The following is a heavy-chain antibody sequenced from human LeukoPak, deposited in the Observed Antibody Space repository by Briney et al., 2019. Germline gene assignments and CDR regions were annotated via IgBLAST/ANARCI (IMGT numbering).Heavy chain of an antibody. D-gene: IGHD3-16*01. CDR2: ISKDGSTT. CDR1: GFSFSSYW. Sequence: GGSLRLSCAASGFSFSSYWMHWVRQAPGKGLVWVSRISKDGSTTNYADSVKGRFTISRDNAKNTLYLQMNSLRVEDTAVYYCVCLGLGGLSLDWGQGTLVTVSS. J-gene: IGHJ4*02. CDR3: VCLGLGGLSLD. V-gene: IGHV3-74*01.